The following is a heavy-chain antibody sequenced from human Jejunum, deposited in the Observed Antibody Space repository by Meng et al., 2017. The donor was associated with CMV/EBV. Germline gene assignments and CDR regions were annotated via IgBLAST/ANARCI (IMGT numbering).Heavy chain of an antibody. CDR1: YI. Sequence: YIMHCVRQAPGKHLEWVSRIGWVGADTFYADSVKGRFSITRDNSENSLYLEMNRLTTEDTALYFCARGGGTGTFGFFYYGVDVWGQGTTVTVSS. J-gene: IGHJ6*02. CDR3: ARGGGTGTFGFFYYGVDV. V-gene: IGHV3-43*01. D-gene: IGHD3-16*01. CDR2: IGWVGADT.